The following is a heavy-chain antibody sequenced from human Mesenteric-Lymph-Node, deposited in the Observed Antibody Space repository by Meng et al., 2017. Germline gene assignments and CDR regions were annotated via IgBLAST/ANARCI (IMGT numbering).Heavy chain of an antibody. CDR3: ARGRGLRLGELSLVCDD. J-gene: IGHJ4*02. D-gene: IGHD3-16*02. Sequence: ASVKVSCKASGYTFTSYGISWVREAPGQGLEWMGWISAYNGKTTYAQKVQGRVTMTTDTSTSTAYMELSSLSSEDTAVYYCARGRGLRLGELSLVCDDWGQGTLVTVSS. CDR2: ISAYNGKT. V-gene: IGHV1-18*01. CDR1: GYTFTSYG.